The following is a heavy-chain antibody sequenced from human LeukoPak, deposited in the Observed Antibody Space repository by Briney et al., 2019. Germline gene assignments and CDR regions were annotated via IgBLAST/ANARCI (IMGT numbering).Heavy chain of an antibody. J-gene: IGHJ4*02. CDR1: GGTLSSYA. CDR2: IIPIFGTA. Sequence: ASVKVSCKASGGTLSSYAISWVRQAPGQGLEWMGGIIPIFGTANYAQKFQGRVTITADESTSTAYMELSSLRSEDTAVYYCAREGPYCSGGSCYYYFDYWGQGTLVTVSS. V-gene: IGHV1-69*13. CDR3: AREGPYCSGGSCYYYFDY. D-gene: IGHD2-15*01.